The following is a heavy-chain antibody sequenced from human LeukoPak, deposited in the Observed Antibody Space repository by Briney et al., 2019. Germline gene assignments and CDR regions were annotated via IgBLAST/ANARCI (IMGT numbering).Heavy chain of an antibody. CDR1: GGSISSSTYY. V-gene: IGHV4-61*05. CDR3: ARTEGYYFDY. CDR2: IYYSGST. Sequence: PSETLSLTCSVSGGSISSSTYYWGWIRQPPGKGLEWIGYIYYSGSTKYNPSLKSRVAISVDTSKNQFSLKLSSVTAADTAVYYCARTEGYYFDYWGQGTLVTVSS. J-gene: IGHJ4*02.